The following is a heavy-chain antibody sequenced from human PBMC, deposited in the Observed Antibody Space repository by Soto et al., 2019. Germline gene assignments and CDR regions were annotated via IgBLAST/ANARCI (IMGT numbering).Heavy chain of an antibody. D-gene: IGHD2-2*01. CDR3: ARDLVVPAAILYYYGMDV. J-gene: IGHJ6*02. V-gene: IGHV4-4*02. Sequence: SETLSLTCAVSGGSISSSNWWSWVRQPPGKGLEWIGEIYHSGSTNYNPSLKSRVTISVDKSKNQFSLKLSSVTAADTAVYYCARDLVVPAAILYYYGMDVWGQGTTVTVSS. CDR2: IYHSGST. CDR1: GGSISSSNW.